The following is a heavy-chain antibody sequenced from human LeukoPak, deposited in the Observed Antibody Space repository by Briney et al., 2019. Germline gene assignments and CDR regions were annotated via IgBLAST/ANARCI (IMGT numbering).Heavy chain of an antibody. D-gene: IGHD2-15*01. Sequence: GGSLRLSCAASGFSFSSYAMSWVRQAPGKGLEWVSTISHSAYTTYYADSVKGRFTISRDSSKNTRYLQMSSLRADDTAVYYCAKIMALYCSGGSCNEIDYWGQGTLVTVSS. CDR2: ISHSAYTT. J-gene: IGHJ4*02. V-gene: IGHV3-23*01. CDR1: GFSFSSYA. CDR3: AKIMALYCSGGSCNEIDY.